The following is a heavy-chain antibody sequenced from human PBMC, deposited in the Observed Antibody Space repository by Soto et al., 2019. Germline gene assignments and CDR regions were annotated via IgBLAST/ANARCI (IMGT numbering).Heavy chain of an antibody. CDR3: ARGSGNYYHWFDP. J-gene: IGHJ5*02. D-gene: IGHD1-26*01. V-gene: IGHV4-34*02. Sequence: QVQLQQWGAGLLKPSETLSLSCGVYGGSFSGYYWSWIRQPPGKGLEWIGEINHSGTSNYNTSLKSRVTISLDTSKNQFSLKMTSVTAADTAVYYCARGSGNYYHWFDPWGQGTLVTVSS. CDR1: GGSFSGYY. CDR2: INHSGTS.